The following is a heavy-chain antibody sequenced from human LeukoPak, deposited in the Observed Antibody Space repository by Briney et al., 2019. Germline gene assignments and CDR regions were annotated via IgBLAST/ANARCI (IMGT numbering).Heavy chain of an antibody. CDR1: GFTFSSYW. CDR2: IKQDGSEK. Sequence: GGSLRLSCVASGFTFSSYWMSWGRPVHGKGLEWVANIKQDGSEKYYVDSVKGRFTISRDNSKNTLYLQLNSLRTEDTALYYCAKDRLLNCRGDCYIFDYWGEGGMVAVPS. V-gene: IGHV3-7*03. CDR3: AKDRLLNCRGDCYIFDY. J-gene: IGHJ4*02. D-gene: IGHD2-21*01.